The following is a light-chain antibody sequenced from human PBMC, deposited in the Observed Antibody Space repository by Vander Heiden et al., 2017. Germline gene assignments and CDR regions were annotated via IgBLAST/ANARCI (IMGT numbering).Light chain of an antibody. CDR2: AAS. CDR3: QQCESTPWT. V-gene: IGKV1-39*01. CDR1: QTISSY. Sequence: DIQMTQSPSSLSASVGDRVTITCRASQTISSYLNWYQQKPGKAPKLLIYAASSLQSGVPSRFSGSGSGTDFTLTINRLQREDFATYYCQQCESTPWTFGQGTKVEIK. J-gene: IGKJ1*01.